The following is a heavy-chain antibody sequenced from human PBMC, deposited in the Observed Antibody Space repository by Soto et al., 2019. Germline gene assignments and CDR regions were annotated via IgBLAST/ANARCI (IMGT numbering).Heavy chain of an antibody. J-gene: IGHJ3*02. V-gene: IGHV1-18*01. CDR2: ISAYNGNT. D-gene: IGHD2-2*01. CDR1: GYTFTSYG. Sequence: GPSVKVSCKASGYTFTSYGISWVRQAPGQGLEWMGWISAYNGNTNYAQKLQGRVTMTTDTSTSTAYMELRSLRSDDTAVYYCAIKYCSSTSCYWDSDAFDIWGQGTMVTVSS. CDR3: AIKYCSSTSCYWDSDAFDI.